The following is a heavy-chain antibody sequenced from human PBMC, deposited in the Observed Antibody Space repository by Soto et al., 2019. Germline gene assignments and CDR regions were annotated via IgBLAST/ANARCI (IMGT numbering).Heavy chain of an antibody. V-gene: IGHV1-18*01. J-gene: IGHJ3*02. CDR3: ARDRQDIVVVPAAAAQDAFDI. Sequence: ASVKVCCKASGYTFTSYGISWVRQAPGRGLEWMGWISAYNGNTNYAQKLQGRVTMTTDTSTSTAYMELRSLRSDDTAVYYCARDRQDIVVVPAAAAQDAFDIWGQGTMVTVSS. D-gene: IGHD2-2*01. CDR1: GYTFTSYG. CDR2: ISAYNGNT.